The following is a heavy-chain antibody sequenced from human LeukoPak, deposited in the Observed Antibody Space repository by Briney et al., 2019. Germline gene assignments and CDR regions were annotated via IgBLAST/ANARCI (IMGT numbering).Heavy chain of an antibody. CDR3: AKDITFDRGSYGHFDY. CDR1: GFTFDDYA. D-gene: IGHD1-26*01. J-gene: IGHJ4*02. CDR2: ISWNSGSI. V-gene: IGHV3-9*01. Sequence: PGRSLRLSCAASGFTFDDYAMHWVRQAPGKGLEWVLGISWNSGSIGYADSVKGRFTISRDNAKNSLYLQMNSLRAEDTALYYCAKDITFDRGSYGHFDYWGQGTLVTVSS.